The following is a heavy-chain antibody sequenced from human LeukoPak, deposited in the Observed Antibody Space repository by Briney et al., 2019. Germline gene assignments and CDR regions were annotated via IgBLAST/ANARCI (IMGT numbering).Heavy chain of an antibody. CDR1: GFTFDDYA. J-gene: IGHJ4*02. Sequence: LPGGSLRLSCAASGFTFDDYAMHWVRQAPGKGLEWVSGISWNSGSIGYADSVKGRFTISRDNAKNSLYLQMNSLRAEDTALYYCATRRDGYNLGFDYWGQGTLVTVSS. CDR2: ISWNSGSI. CDR3: ATRRDGYNLGFDY. D-gene: IGHD5-24*01. V-gene: IGHV3-9*01.